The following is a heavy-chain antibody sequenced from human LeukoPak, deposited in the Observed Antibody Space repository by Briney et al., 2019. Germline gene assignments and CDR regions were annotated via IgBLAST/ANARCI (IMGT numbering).Heavy chain of an antibody. CDR2: ISSSSSYT. CDR1: GFTFSDYY. Sequence: GGSLRLSCAASGFTFSDYYMSWIRQAPGKGLEWVSYISSSSSYTNYADSVMGRFTISRDNAKNSLYLQMNSLRAEDTAVYYCARDKGRYFDWLLPHDAFDIWGQGTMVTVSS. J-gene: IGHJ3*02. CDR3: ARDKGRYFDWLLPHDAFDI. D-gene: IGHD3-9*01. V-gene: IGHV3-11*06.